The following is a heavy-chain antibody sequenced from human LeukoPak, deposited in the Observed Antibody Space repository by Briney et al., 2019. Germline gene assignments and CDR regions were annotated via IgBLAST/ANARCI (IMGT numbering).Heavy chain of an antibody. J-gene: IGHJ4*02. CDR1: GFTVSGNY. Sequence: GGSLRLSCAASGFTVSGNYMSWVRQAPGKGLEWVSVIYSAGSTYYADSVKGRFTISRDNAKNSMYLQMNSLRAEDTAVYYCARESDSSPVFDYWGQGSLVTVSS. CDR2: IYSAGST. V-gene: IGHV3-53*01. D-gene: IGHD3-22*01. CDR3: ARESDSSPVFDY.